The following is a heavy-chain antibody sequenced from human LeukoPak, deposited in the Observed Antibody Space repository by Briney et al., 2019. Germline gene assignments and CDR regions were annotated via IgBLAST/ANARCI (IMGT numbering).Heavy chain of an antibody. CDR2: INPSGGST. D-gene: IGHD3-10*01. Sequence: ASVKVSCKASGYIFTSYGVSWVRQAPGQGLEWMGIINPSGGSTSYAQKFQGRVTMTRDTSTSTVYMELSSLRSEDTAVYYCARPYGSGSFGYFDLWGRGTLVTVSS. CDR3: ARPYGSGSFGYFDL. V-gene: IGHV1-46*01. CDR1: GYIFTSYG. J-gene: IGHJ2*01.